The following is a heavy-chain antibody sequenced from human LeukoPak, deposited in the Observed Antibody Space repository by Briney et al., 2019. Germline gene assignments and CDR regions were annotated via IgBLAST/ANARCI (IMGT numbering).Heavy chain of an antibody. CDR1: GGSISSSSYY. CDR2: IYYSGST. D-gene: IGHD6-6*01. V-gene: IGHV4-39*01. J-gene: IGHJ4*02. Sequence: SETLSLTCTVSGGSISSSSYYWGWIRQPPGKGLEWIGSIYYSGSTYYNPSLKSRVTISVDTSKNQFSLKLSSVTAADTAVYYCARHMGPLYSSSAEFDYWGQGTLVTVSS. CDR3: ARHMGPLYSSSAEFDY.